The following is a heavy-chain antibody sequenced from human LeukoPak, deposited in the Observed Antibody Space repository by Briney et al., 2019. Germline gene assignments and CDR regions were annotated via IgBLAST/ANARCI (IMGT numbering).Heavy chain of an antibody. CDR3: ARAQNYHDRSGYSDDTFDV. V-gene: IGHV1-2*06. CDR2: VNPDSGGI. Sequence: RASVKVSCKATGYTFSAYGFSWVRQAPGQGLEWMGRVNPDSGGINYAQKFQGRVTMTRDTSINTAFVELRRLRSDDTATYYCARAQNYHDRSGYSDDTFDVWGHGTMITVSS. CDR1: GYTFSAYG. D-gene: IGHD3-22*01. J-gene: IGHJ3*01.